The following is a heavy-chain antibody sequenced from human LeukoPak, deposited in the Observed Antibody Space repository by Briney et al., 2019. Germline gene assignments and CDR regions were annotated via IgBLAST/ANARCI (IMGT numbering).Heavy chain of an antibody. D-gene: IGHD3-16*01. CDR1: GFTFSSYG. J-gene: IGHJ4*02. V-gene: IGHV3-21*03. CDR3: TTDLGFADC. CDR2: IRSGSNFI. Sequence: GGSLRLSCAASGFTFSSYGMNWVRQAPGKGLEWVSSIRSGSNFIYYADSVKGRFTISRDNAKNTLYLQMNSLKTEDTAVYYCTTDLGFADCWGQGTLVTVSS.